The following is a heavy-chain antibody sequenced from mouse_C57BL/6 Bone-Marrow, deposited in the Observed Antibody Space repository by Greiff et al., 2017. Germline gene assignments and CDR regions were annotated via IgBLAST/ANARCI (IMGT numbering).Heavy chain of an antibody. CDR3: TGSNYAWFAY. V-gene: IGHV14-4*01. CDR2: IDPENGDT. CDR1: GFNIQDDY. D-gene: IGHD2-5*01. J-gene: IGHJ3*01. Sequence: EVKLMESGAELVRPGASVKLSCTASGFNIQDDYMHWVKQRPEQGLEWIGWIDPENGDTEYASKFQGKATITADTSSNTAYLQLSSLTSEDTAVYYCTGSNYAWFAYWGQGTLVTVSA.